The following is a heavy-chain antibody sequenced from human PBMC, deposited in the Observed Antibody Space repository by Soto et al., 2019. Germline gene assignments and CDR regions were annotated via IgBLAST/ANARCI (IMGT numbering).Heavy chain of an antibody. V-gene: IGHV3-53*01. CDR2: IYGGGTT. D-gene: IGHD1-26*01. CDR3: ARPHSERYSYGMDV. J-gene: IGHJ6*02. CDR1: GFSVSVNY. Sequence: GWSLRLSCAVSGFSVSVNYMTWVRQAPGKGLEWVSIIYGGGTTYYADSVKGRFTISRDNSKNTLYLQMNSLRAEDTAVYYCARPHSERYSYGMDVWGQGTTVTVSS.